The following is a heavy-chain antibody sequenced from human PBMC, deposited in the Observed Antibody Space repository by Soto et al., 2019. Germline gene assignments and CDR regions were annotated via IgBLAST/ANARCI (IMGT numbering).Heavy chain of an antibody. V-gene: IGHV1-46*01. Sequence: GASVKVSCKASGYTFTSYYMHWVRQAPGQGLEWMGIINPSGGSTSYAQKFQGRVTMTRDTSTSTVYMELSSLRSEDTAVYYCARDCLYYHDSSGTYYYYGMDVWGQGTTVTVSS. CDR2: INPSGGST. CDR1: GYTFTSYY. J-gene: IGHJ6*02. D-gene: IGHD3-22*01. CDR3: ARDCLYYHDSSGTYYYYGMDV.